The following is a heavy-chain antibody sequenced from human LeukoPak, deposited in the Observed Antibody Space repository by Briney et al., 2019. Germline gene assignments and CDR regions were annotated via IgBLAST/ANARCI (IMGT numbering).Heavy chain of an antibody. CDR1: GGSIMSYY. CDR2: IYSSGST. Sequence: KPSETLSLTCTVSGGSIMSYYWSWIRQPPGEGLEWIGYIYSSGSTNYNPSLKSRVTMSVDTSNNQFSLKLTSVTAADTAVYYCAREAIKAVAGTRFDPWGQGTLVTVSS. V-gene: IGHV4-59*01. CDR3: AREAIKAVAGTRFDP. J-gene: IGHJ5*02. D-gene: IGHD6-19*01.